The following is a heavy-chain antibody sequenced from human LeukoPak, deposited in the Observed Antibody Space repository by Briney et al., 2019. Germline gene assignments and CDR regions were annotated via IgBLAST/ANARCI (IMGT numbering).Heavy chain of an antibody. Sequence: SGGSLRLSCAASGFTFSSYEMNWVRQAPGKGLEWVSYISSSGSTIYYADSVKGRFTISRDNAKNSLYLQMNSLRAEDTAVYCCARGGYKAAWFDPWGQGTLVTVSS. V-gene: IGHV3-48*03. CDR1: GFTFSSYE. J-gene: IGHJ5*02. D-gene: IGHD1-14*01. CDR2: ISSSGSTI. CDR3: ARGGYKAAWFDP.